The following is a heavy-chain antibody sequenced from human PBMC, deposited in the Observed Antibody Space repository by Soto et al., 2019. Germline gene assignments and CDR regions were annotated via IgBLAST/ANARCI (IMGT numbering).Heavy chain of an antibody. CDR1: GFTFSSYA. CDR3: AKEGYCSSTSCFNWFDP. J-gene: IGHJ5*02. Sequence: EVQLLESGGGLVQPGGSLRLSCAASGFTFSSYAMSWVRQAPGKGLEWVSAISGSGGSTYYADSVKGRFTISRDNSKNTLYLQMNSLRAEVTAVSYCAKEGYCSSTSCFNWFDPWGQGTLVTVSS. D-gene: IGHD2-2*01. CDR2: ISGSGGST. V-gene: IGHV3-23*01.